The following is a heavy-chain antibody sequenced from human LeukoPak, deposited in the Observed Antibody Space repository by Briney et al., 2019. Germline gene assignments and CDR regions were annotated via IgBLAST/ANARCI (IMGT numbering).Heavy chain of an antibody. D-gene: IGHD5-24*01. V-gene: IGHV3-23*01. CDR2: ISGSGGST. CDR3: KMGDGSPPLGQ. J-gene: IGHJ4*02. Sequence: GGSPRVSCAAPVFTLSNYIMGTGRQTPGKGLQWVSAISGSGGSTYYADSVKGRFTIARDNSANTLYLQMNSVRAEDTAIYYCKMGDGSPPLGQWGQGTLVTVSS. CDR1: VFTLSNYI.